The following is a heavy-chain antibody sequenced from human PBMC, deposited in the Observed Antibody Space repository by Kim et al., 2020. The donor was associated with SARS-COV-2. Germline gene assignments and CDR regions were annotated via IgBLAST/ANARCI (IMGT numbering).Heavy chain of an antibody. J-gene: IGHJ6*02. Sequence: ASVKVSCKASGYTFTGYYMHWVRQAPGQGLEWMGWINPNSGGTNYAQKFQGRVTKTRDTSISTAYMELSRLRSDDTAVYYCAREGDVYYGMDVWGQGTTVTVSS. CDR2: INPNSGGT. CDR1: GYTFTGYY. CDR3: AREGDVYYGMDV. V-gene: IGHV1-2*02. D-gene: IGHD2-21*02.